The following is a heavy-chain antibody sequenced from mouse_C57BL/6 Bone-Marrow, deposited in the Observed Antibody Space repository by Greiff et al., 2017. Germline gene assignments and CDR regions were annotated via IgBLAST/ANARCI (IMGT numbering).Heavy chain of an antibody. CDR2: INPYNGGT. CDR3: ARSDDYGSSYGYFDV. Sequence: VQLQQSGPVLVKPGASVKMSCKASGYTFTDYYMNWVKQSHGKSLEWIGVINPYNGGTSYNQKFKGKATLTVDKSSSTAYMELNSLTSEDSAVYYCARSDDYGSSYGYFDVWGTGTTVTVAS. CDR1: GYTFTDYY. J-gene: IGHJ1*03. V-gene: IGHV1-19*01. D-gene: IGHD1-1*01.